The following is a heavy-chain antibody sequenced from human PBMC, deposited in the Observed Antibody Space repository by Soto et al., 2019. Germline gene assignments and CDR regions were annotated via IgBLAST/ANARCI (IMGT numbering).Heavy chain of an antibody. V-gene: IGHV3-33*01. J-gene: IGHJ5*02. Sequence: QVQLVESGGGVVQPGRSLRLSCAASGFTFSSYGMHWVRQAPGKGLEWVAVIWYDGSNKYYADSVKGRFTISRDNSKNTLYLQMNSLRAEDTAVYYCARGSMVRGPNWFDPWGQGTLVTVSS. CDR2: IWYDGSNK. D-gene: IGHD3-10*01. CDR3: ARGSMVRGPNWFDP. CDR1: GFTFSSYG.